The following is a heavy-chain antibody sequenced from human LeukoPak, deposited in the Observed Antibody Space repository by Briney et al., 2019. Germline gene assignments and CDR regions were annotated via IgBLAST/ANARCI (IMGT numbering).Heavy chain of an antibody. Sequence: PGGSLRLSCAASGFTFSNYSMNWVRQAPGKGLEWVSSISSSSSYIYYADSVKGRFTISRDNAKNSLYLQMNSLRAEDTALYYCASLNRADCSSISCHTHYWGQGTLVTVSS. V-gene: IGHV3-21*01. D-gene: IGHD2-2*01. CDR2: ISSSSSYI. CDR3: ASLNRADCSSISCHTHY. CDR1: GFTFSNYS. J-gene: IGHJ4*02.